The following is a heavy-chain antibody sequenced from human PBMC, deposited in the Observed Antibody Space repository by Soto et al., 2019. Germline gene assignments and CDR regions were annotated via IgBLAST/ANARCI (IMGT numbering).Heavy chain of an antibody. J-gene: IGHJ5*02. CDR3: SRLFGDYVGWFDP. CDR2: SYYTGST. D-gene: IGHD4-17*01. CDR1: GGSITSGPYY. Sequence: QVQLQESGPGLVKPSQTLSLTCTVSGGSITSGPYYWSWIRQHPGKGLEWIGYSYYTGSTYSNPSLERRITMSVDTSKYQFSLTLRSVTAADTAVYYCSRLFGDYVGWFDPWGQGTLVTVSS. V-gene: IGHV4-31*03.